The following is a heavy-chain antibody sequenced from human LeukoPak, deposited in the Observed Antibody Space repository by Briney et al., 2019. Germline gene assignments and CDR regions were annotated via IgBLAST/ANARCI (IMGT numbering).Heavy chain of an antibody. D-gene: IGHD2-15*01. V-gene: IGHV4-39*01. CDR1: GGSITTSSYY. CDR3: AIAFRARYFDL. Sequence: SETLSLTCTVSGGSITTSSYYWGWIRQPPGKGLEWIGIIYYSGSTYYNPSLKGRVTISVDTSKNQFSLKLSSMTAADTAVYYCAIAFRARYFDLWGRGTLVTVSS. CDR2: IYYSGST. J-gene: IGHJ2*01.